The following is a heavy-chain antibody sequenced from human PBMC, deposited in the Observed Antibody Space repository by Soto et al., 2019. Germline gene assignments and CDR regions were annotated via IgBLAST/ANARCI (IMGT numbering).Heavy chain of an antibody. CDR2: VNPDNHNT. CDR3: ARVRFGDAFDY. D-gene: IGHD4-17*01. Sequence: QVQLVQSGPEVKKPGASVKVSCEVSGYRFPSFGINWVRQAPGQGLEWVGWVNPDNHNTNYAQNLQHRVSLTTDTSTNTAFLELRDLTSGDTAVYYCARVRFGDAFDYGGQGTIVTVSS. V-gene: IGHV1-18*01. J-gene: IGHJ4*02. CDR1: GYRFPSFG.